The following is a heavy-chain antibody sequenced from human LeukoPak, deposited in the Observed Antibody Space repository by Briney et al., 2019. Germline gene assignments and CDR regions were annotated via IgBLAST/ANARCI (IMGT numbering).Heavy chain of an antibody. J-gene: IGHJ4*02. CDR1: GYTFTGYY. D-gene: IGHD1-26*01. CDR3: ARGYALYSGRYIDFDY. Sequence: EASVKVSCKASGYTFTGYYIHWVRQAPGQGLEWMGWINPNSGGTNYAQKFQGRVTMTRDTSISTAYMEVSRLRSDDTAVYYCARGYALYSGRYIDFDYWGQGTLVTVSS. V-gene: IGHV1-2*02. CDR2: INPNSGGT.